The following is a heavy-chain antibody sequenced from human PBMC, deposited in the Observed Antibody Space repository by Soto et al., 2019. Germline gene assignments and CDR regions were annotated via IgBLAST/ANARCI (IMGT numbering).Heavy chain of an antibody. Sequence: QVQLVESGGGVVQPGRSLRLSCVASGFTFSSFGMHWVRQAPGKGLEWVAVISYDGGDKYYGDSVKGRFTISRDNSKNTLYLQMNSLRPEYTAVYYFATEAFSGTDYAPPYCGQGTLVTVSS. CDR1: GFTFSSFG. V-gene: IGHV3-30*03. CDR3: ATEAFSGTDYAPPY. J-gene: IGHJ4*02. CDR2: ISYDGGDK. D-gene: IGHD3-10*01.